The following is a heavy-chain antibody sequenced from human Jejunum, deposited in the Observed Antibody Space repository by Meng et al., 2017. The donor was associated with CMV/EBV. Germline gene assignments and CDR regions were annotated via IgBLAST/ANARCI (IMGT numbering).Heavy chain of an antibody. Sequence: GYSWGWIRQPPGKALEWIGSIYHSGTTYYNSSLKSRVTISVDTSKNQFSLKLSSVTAADTAVYYCARDPARSGSYYNEGFQWCDPWGQGTLVTVSS. V-gene: IGHV4-38-2*02. D-gene: IGHD3-10*01. CDR2: IYHSGTT. CDR3: ARDPARSGSYYNEGFQWCDP. CDR1: GYS. J-gene: IGHJ5*02.